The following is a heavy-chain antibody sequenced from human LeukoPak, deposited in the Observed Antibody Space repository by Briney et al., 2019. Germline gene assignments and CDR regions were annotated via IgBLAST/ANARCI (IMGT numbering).Heavy chain of an antibody. CDR1: GFTFSSYG. V-gene: IGHV3-30*02. CDR2: IRYDGSNK. CDR3: AKVRMGDIVVVPAAIRFDP. D-gene: IGHD2-2*01. J-gene: IGHJ5*02. Sequence: PGGSLRLSCAASGFTFSSYGMHWVRQAPGKGLEWVAFIRYDGSNKYYADSVKGRFTISRDNSKNTLYLQMNSLRAEDTAVYYCAKVRMGDIVVVPAAIRFDPWGQGTLVTVSS.